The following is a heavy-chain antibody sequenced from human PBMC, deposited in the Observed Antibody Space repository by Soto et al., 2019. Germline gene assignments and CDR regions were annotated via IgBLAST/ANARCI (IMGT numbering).Heavy chain of an antibody. J-gene: IGHJ5*02. CDR2: IYYSGST. Sequence: QLQLQESGPGLVKPSETLSLTCTVSGGSISSSSYYWGWIRQPPGKGLEWIGSIYYSGSTYYNPSLKSRVTISVDTSKHQCSLKLSSVTAADTAVYYCASLPAAGTWFDPWGQGTLVTVSS. D-gene: IGHD6-13*01. CDR3: ASLPAAGTWFDP. CDR1: GGSISSSSYY. V-gene: IGHV4-39*01.